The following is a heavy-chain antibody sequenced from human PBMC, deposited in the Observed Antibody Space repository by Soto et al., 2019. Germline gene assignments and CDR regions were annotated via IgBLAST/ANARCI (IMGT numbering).Heavy chain of an antibody. CDR3: AKGVADTVFGVDTLFDY. Sequence: GGSLRLSCAASGFGFSNYAMSWVRQAPGKGLEWVSLISGSAGTTNYADSVKGRFTISRDNSRKILYLHMNSLRAGDTAVYYCAKGVADTVFGVDTLFDYWGQGTLVTVSS. V-gene: IGHV3-23*01. J-gene: IGHJ4*02. D-gene: IGHD3-3*01. CDR2: ISGSAGTT. CDR1: GFGFSNYA.